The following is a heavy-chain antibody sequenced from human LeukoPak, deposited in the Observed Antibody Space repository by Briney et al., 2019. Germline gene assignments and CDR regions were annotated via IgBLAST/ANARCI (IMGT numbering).Heavy chain of an antibody. Sequence: SETLSLTCTVSGGTISHYYWSWIRQPPGKGLEWIGYIYYSGSTNYNPSLKSRVTISVDTSKNQFSLKLSSVTAADTAVYYCARPFDSYGYWGQGTLVTVSS. J-gene: IGHJ4*02. CDR3: ARPFDSYGY. CDR2: IYYSGST. D-gene: IGHD2-21*01. CDR1: GGTISHYY. V-gene: IGHV4-59*08.